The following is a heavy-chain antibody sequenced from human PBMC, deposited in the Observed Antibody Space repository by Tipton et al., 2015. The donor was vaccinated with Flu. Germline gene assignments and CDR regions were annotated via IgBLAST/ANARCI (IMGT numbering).Heavy chain of an antibody. D-gene: IGHD3-3*02. Sequence: QSGPEVKKAGASVKVSCKASGYRFNSYAISWMRQAPGQGLEWMGWISAYNDDTKFAQNFQGRITLTTDTSSSTFYMQLRGLTSDDTAVYYCARVGAIFGEVIARRRGDLDYWGQGSLVTVSS. CDR3: ARVGAIFGEVIARRRGDLDY. V-gene: IGHV1-18*01. CDR2: ISAYNDDT. J-gene: IGHJ4*02. CDR1: GYRFNSYA.